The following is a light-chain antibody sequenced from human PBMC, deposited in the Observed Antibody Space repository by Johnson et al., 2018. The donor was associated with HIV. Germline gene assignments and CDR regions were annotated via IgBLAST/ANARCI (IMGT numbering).Light chain of an antibody. CDR1: SSNIGNNY. V-gene: IGLV1-51*01. CDR2: DNN. Sequence: QSVLTQPPSVSAAPGQKVTISCSGSSSNIGNNYVSWYQQLPGTAPKLLIYDNNKRPSGIPDRFSGSKSGTSATLDITGLQTGDDGDYYCESWDSSLSTGSDVFGTGTKVTVL. CDR3: ESWDSSLSTGSDV. J-gene: IGLJ1*01.